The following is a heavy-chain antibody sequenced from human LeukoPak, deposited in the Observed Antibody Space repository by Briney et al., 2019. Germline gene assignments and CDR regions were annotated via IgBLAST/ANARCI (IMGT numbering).Heavy chain of an antibody. Sequence: ASVKVSCKASGYTFTSYGISWVRQAPGQGLEWMGWISAYNGNTNYAQKLQGRVTMTTDTPTSTAYMELRSLRSDDTAVYYCARVPDYDFWSGYFEFDPWGQGTLVTVSS. D-gene: IGHD3-3*01. CDR1: GYTFTSYG. V-gene: IGHV1-18*01. J-gene: IGHJ5*02. CDR3: ARVPDYDFWSGYFEFDP. CDR2: ISAYNGNT.